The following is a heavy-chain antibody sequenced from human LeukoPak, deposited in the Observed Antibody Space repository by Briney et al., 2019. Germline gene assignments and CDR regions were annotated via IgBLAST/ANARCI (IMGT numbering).Heavy chain of an antibody. J-gene: IGHJ3*02. D-gene: IGHD4-17*01. CDR3: ANLDYGDYPDAFDI. CDR2: ISSSSSYI. V-gene: IGHV3-21*01. CDR1: GFTFSSYA. Sequence: GSLRLSCAASGFTFSSYAMSWVRQAPGKGLEWVSSISSSSSYIYYADSVKGRFTISRDNAKNSLYLQMNSLRAEDTAVYYCANLDYGDYPDAFDIWGQGTMVTVSS.